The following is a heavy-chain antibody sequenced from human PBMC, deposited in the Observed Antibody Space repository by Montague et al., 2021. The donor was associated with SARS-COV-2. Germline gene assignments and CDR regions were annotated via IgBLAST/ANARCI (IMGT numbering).Heavy chain of an antibody. CDR2: ICYCGST. V-gene: IGHV4-59*01. Sequence: SETLSLTCTVSSGSISSYYWSWIRQPQGKGLGLNGNICYCGSTSNNPSPKRRVTISVYTSKNKFSLKLSSVTAADTAVYYCARGAGYSSSWYLAFEIWGHGTLVTVSS. CDR1: SGSISSYY. CDR3: ARGAGYSSSWYLAFEI. J-gene: IGHJ3*02. D-gene: IGHD6-13*01.